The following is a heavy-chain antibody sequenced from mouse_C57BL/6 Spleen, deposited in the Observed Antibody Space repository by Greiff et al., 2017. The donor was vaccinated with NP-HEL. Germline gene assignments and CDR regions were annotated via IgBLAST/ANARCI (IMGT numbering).Heavy chain of an antibody. J-gene: IGHJ4*01. CDR2: ISSKSSNYAT. Sequence: EVNVVESGGGLVQPKGSLKLSCAASGFTFNTYAMHWVRQAPGTGLEWVARISSKSSNYATYYADSVKDRFTISRDDSQSMLYLQMNNLKTEDTAMYYCVSEGYYNAMDYWGQGTSVTVSS. CDR3: VSEGYYNAMDY. V-gene: IGHV10-3*01. CDR1: GFTFNTYA. D-gene: IGHD2-2*01.